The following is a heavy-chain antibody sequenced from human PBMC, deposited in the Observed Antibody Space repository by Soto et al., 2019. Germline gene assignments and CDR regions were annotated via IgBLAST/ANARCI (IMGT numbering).Heavy chain of an antibody. Sequence: GSSLRLSCAASGFIFSSYTMTWVPQATGKGLEWVSSISSSSSNIEYADSVKGRFTVSRDNANNSLFLQINSLRAEDTAVYYCEREDYAGASPRFDYWGLGALVTVSS. CDR3: EREDYAGASPRFDY. D-gene: IGHD4-17*01. CDR1: GFIFSSYT. J-gene: IGHJ4*02. V-gene: IGHV3-21*01. CDR2: ISSSSSNI.